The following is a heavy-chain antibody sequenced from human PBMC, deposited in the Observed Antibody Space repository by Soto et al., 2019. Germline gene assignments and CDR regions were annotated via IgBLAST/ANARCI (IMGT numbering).Heavy chain of an antibody. CDR3: ARYIVVVPAAPQDY. Sequence: EVQLLESGGGLVQPGGSLRLSCAASGFTFSSYAMSWVRQAPGKGLEWVSAISGSGGSTYYADSVKGRFTISRDNSKNTLYLQMNSLRAEDTAVYYCARYIVVVPAAPQDYWGQGTLVTVSS. V-gene: IGHV3-23*01. CDR2: ISGSGGST. D-gene: IGHD2-2*01. J-gene: IGHJ4*02. CDR1: GFTFSSYA.